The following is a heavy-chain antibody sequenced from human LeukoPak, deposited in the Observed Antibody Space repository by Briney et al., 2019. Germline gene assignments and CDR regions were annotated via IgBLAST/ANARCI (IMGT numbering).Heavy chain of an antibody. V-gene: IGHV1-2*02. J-gene: IGHJ5*02. CDR2: IIPILGIA. D-gene: IGHD3-10*01. CDR1: GYTFTGYY. CDR3: ARGLWGSGSPSP. Sequence: ASVKVSCKASGYTFTGYYMHWVRQAPGQGLEWMGRIIPILGIANYAQKFQGRATMTRNTSISTAYMELSSLRSEDTAVYYCARGLWGSGSPSPWGQGTLVTVSS.